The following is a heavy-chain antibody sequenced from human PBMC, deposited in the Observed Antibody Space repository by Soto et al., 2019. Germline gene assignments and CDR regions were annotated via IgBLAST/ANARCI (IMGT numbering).Heavy chain of an antibody. V-gene: IGHV1-3*01. D-gene: IGHD3-10*01. CDR3: ARDMGFGLSDY. CDR1: GYTFISYA. J-gene: IGHJ4*02. CDR2: INAGNGNT. Sequence: QVQLAQSGAEVKKPGASVKVSCKASGYTFISYAMYWVRQAPGQRLEWMGWINAGNGNTKYSQKFQGRVTITRDTSASTAYMELSSLRSEDTAVYYCARDMGFGLSDYWGQGTLVTVSS.